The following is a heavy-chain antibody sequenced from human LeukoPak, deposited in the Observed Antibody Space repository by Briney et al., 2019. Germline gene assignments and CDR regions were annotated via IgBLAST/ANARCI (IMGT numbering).Heavy chain of an antibody. J-gene: IGHJ4*02. CDR1: GFTFSSYG. CDR2: ISYDGSNK. CDR3: AKDGGDSTQDY. V-gene: IGHV3-30*18. D-gene: IGHD2-21*02. Sequence: PGGSLRLSCAASGFTFSSYGMHWVRQAPGKGLEWVAVISYDGSNKYYADSVKSRFTISRDNSKNTLYLQMNSLRAEDTAVYYCAKDGGDSTQDYWGQGTLVTVSS.